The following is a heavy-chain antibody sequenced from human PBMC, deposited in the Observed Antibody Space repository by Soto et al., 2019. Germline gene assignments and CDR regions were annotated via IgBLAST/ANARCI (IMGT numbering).Heavy chain of an antibody. Sequence: PGGSLRLSCAASGFTFSSYGMSWVRQAPGKGLEWASTISGSGGTTYYADSVKGRFTISRDNSKNTLYLQMNSLRVEDTAVYYCAKRRATNCSGDTCYHFDYWGQGTLVTVSS. V-gene: IGHV3-23*01. J-gene: IGHJ4*02. CDR1: GFTFSSYG. CDR2: ISGSGGTT. CDR3: AKRRATNCSGDTCYHFDY. D-gene: IGHD2-15*01.